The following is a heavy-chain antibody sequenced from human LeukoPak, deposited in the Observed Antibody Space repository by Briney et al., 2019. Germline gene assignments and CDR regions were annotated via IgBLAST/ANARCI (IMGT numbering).Heavy chain of an antibody. CDR1: GFTFNSFG. CDR2: ISYDGSNK. V-gene: IGHV3-30*03. D-gene: IGHD6-13*01. CDR3: ARAEGGYSSIRGYFQH. J-gene: IGHJ1*01. Sequence: GGSLRLSCAASGFTFNSFGMHWVRQAPGKGLEWVAVISYDGSNKYYADSVKGRFTISRDNSKNTLYLQMNSLRAEDTAVYYCARAEGGYSSIRGYFQHWGQGTLVTVSS.